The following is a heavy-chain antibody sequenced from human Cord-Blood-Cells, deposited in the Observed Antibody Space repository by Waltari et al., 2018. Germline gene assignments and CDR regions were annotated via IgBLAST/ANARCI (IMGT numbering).Heavy chain of an antibody. D-gene: IGHD7-27*01. J-gene: IGHJ3*02. CDR2: IIPIFGTA. V-gene: IGHV1-69*01. CDR3: ASHNWGLRHDAFDI. Sequence: QVQLVQSGAEVKKPGSSVKVSCKASGGTFSSYAISWVRQAPGQGLEWMGGIIPIFGTANYAQKFQGRVTITPDESTSTAYMELSSLRSEDTAVYYFASHNWGLRHDAFDIWGQGTMVTVSS. CDR1: GGTFSSYA.